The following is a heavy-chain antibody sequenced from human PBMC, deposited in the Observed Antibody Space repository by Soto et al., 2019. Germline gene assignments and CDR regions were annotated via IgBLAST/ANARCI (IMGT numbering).Heavy chain of an antibody. J-gene: IGHJ4*02. Sequence: QVQLVQSGAEVKKPGSSVKVSCKASGGTFSSYTISWVRQAPGQGLEWMGRIIPILGIENYAQKFQGRVTITADKSTSTAYMKLSSLGSEDTAVYYCAVEYPGSGYYCGQGILVTVSS. D-gene: IGHD3-10*01. CDR2: IIPILGIE. CDR1: GGTFSSYT. CDR3: AVEYPGSGYY. V-gene: IGHV1-69*02.